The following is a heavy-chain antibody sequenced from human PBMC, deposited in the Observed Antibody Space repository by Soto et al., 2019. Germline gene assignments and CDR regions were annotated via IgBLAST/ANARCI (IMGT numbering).Heavy chain of an antibody. V-gene: IGHV3-48*01. CDR2: ISSISNTI. D-gene: IGHD2-15*01. CDR1: GFTFSSCS. CDR3: ARDRGCSGGICYRDLGY. J-gene: IGHJ4*02. Sequence: GGSMRLSCSASGFTFSSCSRSWVRRAPGQWLEWVSYISSISNTIYYAESVKGRFTISRDNAKNSLYLHMNSLSAEDTAVYYCARDRGCSGGICYRDLGYWGQGTLVTVS.